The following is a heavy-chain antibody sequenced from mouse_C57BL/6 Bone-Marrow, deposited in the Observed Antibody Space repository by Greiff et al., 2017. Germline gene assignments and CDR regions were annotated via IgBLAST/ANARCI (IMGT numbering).Heavy chain of an antibody. CDR3: ARSGYYGSSRGY. V-gene: IGHV1-81*01. D-gene: IGHD1-1*01. CDR2: IYPRSGNT. Sequence: VQLQESGAELARPGASVKLSCKASGYTFTSYGISWVKQRTGQGLEWIGEIYPRSGNTYYNEKFKGKATLTADKSSSTAYMELRSLTSEDSAVYFCARSGYYGSSRGYWGQGTTLTVSS. CDR1: GYTFTSYG. J-gene: IGHJ2*01.